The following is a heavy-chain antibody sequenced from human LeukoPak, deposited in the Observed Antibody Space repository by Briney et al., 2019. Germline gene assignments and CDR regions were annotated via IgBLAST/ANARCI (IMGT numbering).Heavy chain of an antibody. J-gene: IGHJ4*02. D-gene: IGHD6-13*01. Sequence: ASVKVSCKASGYTFTSYAMHWVRQAPGQRLEWMGWINAGNGNTKYSQKFQGRVTITRDTSASTAYMELSSLRSEDTAVYYCARGAGGAAAGTFDYSGQPPLVTVSS. V-gene: IGHV1-3*01. CDR3: ARGAGGAAAGTFDY. CDR1: GYTFTSYA. CDR2: INAGNGNT.